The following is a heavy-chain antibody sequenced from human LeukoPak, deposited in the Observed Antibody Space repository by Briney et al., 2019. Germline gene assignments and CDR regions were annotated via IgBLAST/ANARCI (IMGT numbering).Heavy chain of an antibody. D-gene: IGHD3-16*01. CDR2: ITDTGGAN. CDR1: GFIFSSYS. Sequence: GGSLRLSCAASGFIFSSYSMNWVRQAPGKGMEWVSYITDTGGANYYADSVKGRFTISRDNAKNSLYLQVSSLRDEDTGIYYCARDHNWGFDYWGQGILVTVSS. CDR3: ARDHNWGFDY. V-gene: IGHV3-48*02. J-gene: IGHJ4*02.